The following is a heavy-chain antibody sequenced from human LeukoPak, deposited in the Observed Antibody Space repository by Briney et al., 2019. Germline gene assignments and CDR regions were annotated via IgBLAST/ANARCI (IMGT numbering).Heavy chain of an antibody. CDR3: AKDRESSSSWDNGLAP. V-gene: IGHV3-9*01. Sequence: GGSLRLSCATSGFNFDDYAMHWVRHVPGKDLEWVAGISGNSGSIGYADSVKGRFTISRDNAKNSLYLQMNSLRAEDTALYYCAKDRESSSSWDNGLAPWGQGTLVTVSS. D-gene: IGHD6-13*01. CDR1: GFNFDDYA. J-gene: IGHJ5*02. CDR2: ISGNSGSI.